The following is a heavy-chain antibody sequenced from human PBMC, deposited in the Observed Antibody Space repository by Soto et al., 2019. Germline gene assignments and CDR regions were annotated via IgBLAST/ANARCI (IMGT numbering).Heavy chain of an antibody. CDR3: ATPQDYDDSRDS. D-gene: IGHD3-22*01. J-gene: IGHJ4*02. Sequence: ASVKVSCKTPGYTLTRYNIHWVRQAPGQRLEWMGWINVGNGNTRYSQKFQGRLTLTRDTPGNTAYLELNSLISEDTAVYYCATPQDYDDSRDSWGQGTLVTVSS. V-gene: IGHV1-3*01. CDR1: GYTLTRYN. CDR2: INVGNGNT.